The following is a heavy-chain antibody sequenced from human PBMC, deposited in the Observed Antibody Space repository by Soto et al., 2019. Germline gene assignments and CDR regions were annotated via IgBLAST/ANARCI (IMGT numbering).Heavy chain of an antibody. Sequence: QLQLQESGPGLVKPSETLSLTCTVSGGSISSSSYYWGWIRQPPGKGLEWIGSIYYSGSTYYNPSLKSRVTISVDTSKNQFSLKLSSVTAADTAVYYCARPSSYYDTEDLWGQGTLVTVSS. D-gene: IGHD3-22*01. CDR2: IYYSGST. CDR3: ARPSSYYDTEDL. J-gene: IGHJ5*02. CDR1: GGSISSSSYY. V-gene: IGHV4-39*01.